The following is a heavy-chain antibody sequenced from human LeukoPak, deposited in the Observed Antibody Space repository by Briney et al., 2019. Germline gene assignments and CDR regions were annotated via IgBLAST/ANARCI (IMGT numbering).Heavy chain of an antibody. V-gene: IGHV1-18*01. CDR3: ARDYDFWSGYHDAFDI. J-gene: IGHJ3*02. D-gene: IGHD3-3*01. Sequence: RASVKVSCKFSGYTFTSYGISWVRQAPGQGLEWMGWISAYNGDTNYAQKLQGRVTMTTDTSTSTAYMELRSLRSDDTAVYYCARDYDFWSGYHDAFDIWGQGTMVTVSS. CDR2: ISAYNGDT. CDR1: GYTFTSYG.